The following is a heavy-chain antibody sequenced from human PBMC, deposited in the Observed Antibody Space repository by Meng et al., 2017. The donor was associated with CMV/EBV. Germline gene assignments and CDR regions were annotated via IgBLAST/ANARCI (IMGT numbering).Heavy chain of an antibody. D-gene: IGHD2-2*01. CDR3: ARGLGYCSSTSCYGRFDP. CDR1: GFTFSDYY. Sequence: GESLKISCAASGFTFSDYYMSWIRQAPGKGLEWVSYISSSGSTIYYADSVKGRFTISRDNAKNSLYLQMNSLRAEDTAVYYCARGLGYCSSTSCYGRFDPWGQGTLVTVSS. CDR2: ISSSGSTI. V-gene: IGHV3-11*04. J-gene: IGHJ5*02.